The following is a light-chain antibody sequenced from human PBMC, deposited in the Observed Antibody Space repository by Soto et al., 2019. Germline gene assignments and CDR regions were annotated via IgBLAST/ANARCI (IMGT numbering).Light chain of an antibody. V-gene: IGKV1-27*01. Sequence: DVQMTQSPSSLSAFVGDRVTITCRASQGIAPYLAWFQQKPGKVPKLLIYATSTLQSGVPSRFSGSGSGTDFTLTISSLQPEDVGTYYCQKYNSAPLTFGGGNKVEIK. CDR1: QGIAPY. CDR3: QKYNSAPLT. CDR2: ATS. J-gene: IGKJ4*01.